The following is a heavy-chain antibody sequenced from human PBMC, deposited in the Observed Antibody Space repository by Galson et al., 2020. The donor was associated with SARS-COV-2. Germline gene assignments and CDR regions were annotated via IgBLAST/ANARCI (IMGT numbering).Heavy chain of an antibody. CDR2: FXXXXXNT. Sequence: TGGSLRLSCAASGFTFSXXXMXXXRQAPGKGLEWVSXFXXXXXNTXXADSVKGRFTISRDNSRNTLYVQMNSLRAEDTAVDYCAKATPASPFYWGQGTLVTVSS. D-gene: IGHD2-15*01. J-gene: IGHJ4*02. CDR1: GFTFSXXX. CDR3: AKATPASPFY. V-gene: IGHV3-23*01.